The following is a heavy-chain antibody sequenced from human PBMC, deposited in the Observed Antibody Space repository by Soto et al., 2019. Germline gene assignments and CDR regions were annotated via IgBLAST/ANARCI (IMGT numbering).Heavy chain of an antibody. D-gene: IGHD5-18*01. V-gene: IGHV5-51*01. CDR1: GYGFTSYW. CDR2: IYPGDSDT. J-gene: IGHJ6*02. Sequence: GESLKISCKGSGYGFTSYWIGWVRQMPGKGLEWMGIIYPGDSDTRYSPSFQGQVTISADKSISTAYLQWSSLKASDTAMYYCARQSYSYGYYYGMDVWGQGTTVTVSS. CDR3: ARQSYSYGYYYGMDV.